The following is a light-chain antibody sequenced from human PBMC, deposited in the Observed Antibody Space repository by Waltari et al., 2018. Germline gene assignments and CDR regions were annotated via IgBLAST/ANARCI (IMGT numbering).Light chain of an antibody. J-gene: IGLJ2*01. CDR3: SSYTSSSSYVV. CDR2: EVS. CDR1: SRDVGGYTY. V-gene: IGLV2-14*01. Sequence: QSALTQPASVSGSPGQSITISCTGTSRDVGGYTYASCAQHHPGKAPKLMIYEVSNRPSGVSNRFSGSKSGNTASLSISGLQAEDEADYYCSSYTSSSSYVVFGGGTRLTVL.